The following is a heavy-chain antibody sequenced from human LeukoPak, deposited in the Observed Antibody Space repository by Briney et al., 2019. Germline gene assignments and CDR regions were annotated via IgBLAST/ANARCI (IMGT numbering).Heavy chain of an antibody. Sequence: ASVKVSCKASGYTFTSYGISWVRQAPGQGLEWMGWISAYNGNANYAQKLQGRVTMTTDTSTSTAYMELRSLRSDDTAVYYCARDFYYDSSGQEISRITYGMDVWGQGTTVTVSS. V-gene: IGHV1-18*01. D-gene: IGHD3-22*01. CDR3: ARDFYYDSSGQEISRITYGMDV. J-gene: IGHJ6*02. CDR1: GYTFTSYG. CDR2: ISAYNGNA.